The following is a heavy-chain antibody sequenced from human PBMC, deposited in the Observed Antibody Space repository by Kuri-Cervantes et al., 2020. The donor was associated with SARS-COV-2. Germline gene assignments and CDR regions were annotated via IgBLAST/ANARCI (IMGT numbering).Heavy chain of an antibody. CDR3: AREDHDFWSGYVDY. Sequence: GESLKISCAASGFTFSHFAVQWVRQPPGKGLEWVAAISNDGTLAYYADSVKGRFTISRDNSKNTLYLQMNSLRAEDTAVYYCAREDHDFWSGYVDYWGQGTLVTVSS. V-gene: IGHV3-30*04. J-gene: IGHJ4*02. D-gene: IGHD3-3*01. CDR2: ISNDGTLA. CDR1: GFTFSHFA.